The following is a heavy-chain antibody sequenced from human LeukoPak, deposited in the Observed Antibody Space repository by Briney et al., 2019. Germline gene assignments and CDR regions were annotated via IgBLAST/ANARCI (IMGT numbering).Heavy chain of an antibody. D-gene: IGHD3-3*01. CDR1: GFTFSSYA. V-gene: IGHV3-23*01. J-gene: IGHJ4*02. CDR2: ISGSGGST. Sequence: GGSLRLSCAASGFTFSSYAMSWVRQAPGKGLEWVSAISGSGGSTYYADSVKGRFTISRDNSKNTLYLQMNSLRAEDTAVYYCAKDVKLTYYAFWSGYLFSFDYWGRGTLVTVSS. CDR3: AKDVKLTYYAFWSGYLFSFDY.